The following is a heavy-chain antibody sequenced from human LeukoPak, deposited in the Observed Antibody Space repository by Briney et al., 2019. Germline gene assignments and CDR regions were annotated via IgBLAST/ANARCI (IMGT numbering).Heavy chain of an antibody. D-gene: IGHD2-8*01. Sequence: PGGSLRLSCAASGFTFSDYYMSWIRQAPGKGLEWVSYISSSGSTIYYADSVKGRFTISRDNAKNSLYLQMNSLRAEDTAVYYCARATRYDVWSFDYWGQGTLVTVSS. V-gene: IGHV3-11*01. J-gene: IGHJ4*02. CDR2: ISSSGSTI. CDR3: ARATRYDVWSFDY. CDR1: GFTFSDYY.